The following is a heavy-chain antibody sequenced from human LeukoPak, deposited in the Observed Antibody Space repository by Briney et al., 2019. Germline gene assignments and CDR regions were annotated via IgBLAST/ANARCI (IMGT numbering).Heavy chain of an antibody. CDR1: GFTFSRFW. J-gene: IGHJ5*02. D-gene: IGHD5-12*01. CDR3: ARDAGNSGYGCDL. V-gene: IGHV3-48*01. CDR2: IRYTGET. Sequence: GGSLRLSCAASGFTFSRFWMSWVRQAPGKGLEWVSHIRYTGETFYADSVKGRFTISKDNARNSLYLQMNDLRGEDTAIYYCARDAGNSGYGCDLWGQGTLVTVSS.